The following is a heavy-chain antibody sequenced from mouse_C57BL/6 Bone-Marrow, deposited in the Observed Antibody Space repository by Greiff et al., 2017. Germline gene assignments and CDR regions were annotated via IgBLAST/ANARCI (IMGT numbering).Heavy chain of an antibody. CDR1: GFTFSDYG. J-gene: IGHJ3*01. V-gene: IGHV5-17*01. D-gene: IGHD3-3*01. CDR3: ARGTRFAY. CDR2: ISSGSSTI. Sequence: EVKLMESGGGLVKPGGSLKLSCAASGFTFSDYGMHWVRQAPEKGLEWVAYISSGSSTIYYADTVKGRFTISRDNAKNTLFLQRTSLRSEDTAMYYCARGTRFAYWGQGTLVTVSA.